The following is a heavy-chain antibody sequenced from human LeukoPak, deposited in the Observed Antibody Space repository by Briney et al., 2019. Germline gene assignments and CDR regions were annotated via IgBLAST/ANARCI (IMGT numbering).Heavy chain of an antibody. CDR2: INPNSGGT. D-gene: IGHD3-22*01. CDR1: GYTFTGYY. CDR3: ASSKINYYDSSGYPNWFDP. Sequence: ASVKVSCKASGYTFTGYYMHWVRQAPGQGLEWMGWINPNSGGTNYAQKFQGRVTMTRDTSISTAYMELSRLRSDDTAVYYCASSKINYYDSSGYPNWFDPWGQGTLVTVSS. V-gene: IGHV1-2*02. J-gene: IGHJ5*02.